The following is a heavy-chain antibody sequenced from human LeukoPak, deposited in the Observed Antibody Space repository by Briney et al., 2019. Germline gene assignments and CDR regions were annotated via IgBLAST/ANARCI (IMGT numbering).Heavy chain of an antibody. V-gene: IGHV3-11*04. Sequence: GGSLRLSCAASGFTFSDYYMSWIRQAPGKGLEWVSYISSSSSTIYYADSVKGRFTISRDNAKNSLYLQMNSLRAEDTAVYYCARDLYYYDSSGYPYYFDYWGQGTLVTVSS. CDR2: ISSSSSTI. J-gene: IGHJ4*02. D-gene: IGHD3-22*01. CDR3: ARDLYYYDSSGYPYYFDY. CDR1: GFTFSDYY.